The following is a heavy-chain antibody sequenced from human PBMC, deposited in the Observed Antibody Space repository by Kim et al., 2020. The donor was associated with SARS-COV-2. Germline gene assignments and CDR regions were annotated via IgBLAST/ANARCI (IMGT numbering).Heavy chain of an antibody. Sequence: GGSLRLSCAASGFSFDDYGMHWVRQAPGKSLEWVSLISGDGASTYYADSVKGRFTISRDNSKNSLYLQMNILRTEDTALYYCAKAGDGHTPFYYYYYYGMDVWGHGTTVTVSS. CDR2: ISGDGAST. J-gene: IGHJ6*02. D-gene: IGHD3-3*02. CDR1: GFSFDDYG. V-gene: IGHV3-43*02. CDR3: AKAGDGHTPFYYYYYYGMDV.